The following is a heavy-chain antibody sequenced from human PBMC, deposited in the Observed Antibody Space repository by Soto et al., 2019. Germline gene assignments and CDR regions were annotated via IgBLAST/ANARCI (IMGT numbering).Heavy chain of an antibody. J-gene: IGHJ4*02. CDR2: ISSGSKTI. D-gene: IGHD3-3*01. CDR1: GFTFSGYS. Sequence: GGSLRLSCAASGFTFSGYSVNWVRQAPGKGLEWVSYISSGSKTIYYAESVKGRFTVSRDNARNSQYLQMNSLRDEDTAVYYCVREEILGVRSFDYWGQGTLVTASS. V-gene: IGHV3-48*02. CDR3: VREEILGVRSFDY.